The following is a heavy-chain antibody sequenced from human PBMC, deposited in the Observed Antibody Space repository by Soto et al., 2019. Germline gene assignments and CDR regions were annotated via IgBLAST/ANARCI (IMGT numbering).Heavy chain of an antibody. CDR1: GFTFSDYY. CDR2: ISSSSSYT. CDR3: AKAVAGTHYYGMDV. Sequence: GGSLRLSCAASGFTFSDYYMSWIRQAPGKGLEWVSYISSSSSYTNYADSVKGRFTISRDNAKNSLYLQMNSLRAEDTAVYYCAKAVAGTHYYGMDVWGQGTTVTVSS. D-gene: IGHD6-19*01. V-gene: IGHV3-11*05. J-gene: IGHJ6*02.